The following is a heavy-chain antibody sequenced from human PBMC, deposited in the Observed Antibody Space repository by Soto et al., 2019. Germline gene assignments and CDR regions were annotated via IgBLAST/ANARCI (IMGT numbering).Heavy chain of an antibody. V-gene: IGHV1-18*04. CDR1: GYTLTSYG. D-gene: IGHD6-6*01. J-gene: IGHJ3*02. CDR2: IIAYNGNT. Sequence: ASVKVSCKASGYTLTSYGISWLRQAPGQGHERMGQIIAYNGNTNYAQKLQRRVTITTNTSTRTAYMELRSMRYDETAVYYCARGQYRSYAREDGFHIW. CDR3: ARGQYRSYAREDGFHI.